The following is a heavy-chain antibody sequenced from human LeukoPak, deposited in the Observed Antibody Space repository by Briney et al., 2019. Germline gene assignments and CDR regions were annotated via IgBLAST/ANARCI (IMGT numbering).Heavy chain of an antibody. Sequence: GGSLRLSCAASGFTFSSYSMNWVRQGPGKGLEWVSSISSSNSYIYYADSVKDRFTISRDNAKNSLYLQMNSLRAEDTAVYYCARDISVVVVAAPHHPNWFDPWGQGTLFTVSS. J-gene: IGHJ5*02. CDR3: ARDISVVVVAAPHHPNWFDP. CDR1: GFTFSSYS. CDR2: ISSSNSYI. D-gene: IGHD2-15*01. V-gene: IGHV3-21*01.